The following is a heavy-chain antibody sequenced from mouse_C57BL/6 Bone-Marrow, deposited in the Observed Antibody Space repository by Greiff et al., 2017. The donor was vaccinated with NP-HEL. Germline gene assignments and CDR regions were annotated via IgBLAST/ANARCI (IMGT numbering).Heavy chain of an antibody. CDR2: IYPGSGNT. Sequence: QVQLKQSGAELVRPGASVKLSCKASGYTFTDYYINWVKQRPGQGLEWIARIYPGSGNTYYNEKFKGKATLTAEKSSSTAYMQLSSLTSEDSAVDFCAREEWIYYDYDRSFHWYFDVWGTGTTVTVSS. V-gene: IGHV1-76*01. CDR1: GYTFTDYY. D-gene: IGHD2-4*01. J-gene: IGHJ1*03. CDR3: AREEWIYYDYDRSFHWYFDV.